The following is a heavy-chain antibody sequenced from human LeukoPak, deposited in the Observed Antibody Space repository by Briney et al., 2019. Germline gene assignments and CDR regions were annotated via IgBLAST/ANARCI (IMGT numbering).Heavy chain of an antibody. CDR2: IYYSGST. CDR3: ARLSPDAFDI. CDR1: GGSISSYY. V-gene: IGHV4-59*08. Sequence: SETLSLTCTVSGGSISSYYWSWIRQPPGKGPEWIGYIYYSGSTNYNPSLKSRVTISVDTSKNQFSLKLSSVTAADTAVYYCARLSPDAFDIWGQGTMVTVSS. J-gene: IGHJ3*02.